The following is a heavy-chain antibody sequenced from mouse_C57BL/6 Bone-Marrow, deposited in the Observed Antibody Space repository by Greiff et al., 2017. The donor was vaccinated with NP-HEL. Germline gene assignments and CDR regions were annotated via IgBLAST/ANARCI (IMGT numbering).Heavy chain of an antibody. CDR2: IDPSDSET. J-gene: IGHJ3*01. CDR1: GYTFTSYW. CDR3: ARGGSSYSFAY. Sequence: QVHVKQPGAELVRPGSSVKLSCKASGYTFTSYWLHWVKQRPIQGLEWIGNIDPSDSETHYNQKFKDKATLTVDKSSSTAYMQLSSLTSEDSAVYYCARGGSSYSFAYWGQGTLVTVSA. D-gene: IGHD1-1*01. V-gene: IGHV1-52*01.